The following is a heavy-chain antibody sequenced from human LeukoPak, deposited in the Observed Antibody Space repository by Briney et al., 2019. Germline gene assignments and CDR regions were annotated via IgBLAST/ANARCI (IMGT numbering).Heavy chain of an antibody. V-gene: IGHV3-48*03. Sequence: GGSLRLSCAASGFTFSYNEMYWVRQAPGKGLEWISYISSSGSSKCYADSVKGRFTIARDNAKNLLYLQMNSLRAEDTAIYYCAREGCSGGTCYIDKWGQGTLVTFSS. J-gene: IGHJ4*02. CDR3: AREGCSGGTCYIDK. CDR1: GFTFSYNE. CDR2: ISSSGSSK. D-gene: IGHD2-15*01.